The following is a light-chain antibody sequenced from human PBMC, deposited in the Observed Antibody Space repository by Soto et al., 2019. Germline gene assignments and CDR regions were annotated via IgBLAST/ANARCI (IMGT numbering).Light chain of an antibody. CDR1: QSISSSY. V-gene: IGKV3D-7*01. J-gene: IGKJ3*01. Sequence: EIVLTQSPATLSLTPGEGATLSCRVSQSISSSYLSWYQQRPGQAPRLLIYGASTRATGIPARFSGSGSGTEFTLTISSLQSEDFAVYYCQHYNIWPPTFGPGTNVDIK. CDR3: QHYNIWPPT. CDR2: GAS.